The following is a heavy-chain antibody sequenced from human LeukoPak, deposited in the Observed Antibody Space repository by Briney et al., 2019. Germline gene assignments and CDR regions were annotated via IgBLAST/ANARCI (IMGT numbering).Heavy chain of an antibody. CDR3: GKDSAPVRGITILNKFGYMDV. V-gene: IGHV3-48*03. D-gene: IGHD3-10*01. J-gene: IGHJ6*03. CDR1: GFTFSSYE. Sequence: HPGESLRLSCAASGFTFSSYEMNWFRQAPGKGLEWVSYISSSGSTIYYADSVKGRFTISRDNAKNSLYLQMNSLRVEDTAVYYCGKDSAPVRGITILNKFGYMDVWGKGTAVTISS. CDR2: ISSSGSTI.